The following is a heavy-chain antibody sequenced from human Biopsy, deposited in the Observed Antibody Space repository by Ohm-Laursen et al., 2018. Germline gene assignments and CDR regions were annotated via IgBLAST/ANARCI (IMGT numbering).Heavy chain of an antibody. Sequence: SETLSLTCAVSGGSFSGYYWSWIRQPARKGLEWIGRIYPGGSTNYNPSLKSRVTMSVDTSKKQLSLRLRSVTAADTAMYYCASVVLGPTNDAFDLWGQGTMVVVSS. CDR1: GGSFSGYY. CDR3: ASVVLGPTNDAFDL. V-gene: IGHV4-4*07. CDR2: IYPGGST. J-gene: IGHJ3*01. D-gene: IGHD3-22*01.